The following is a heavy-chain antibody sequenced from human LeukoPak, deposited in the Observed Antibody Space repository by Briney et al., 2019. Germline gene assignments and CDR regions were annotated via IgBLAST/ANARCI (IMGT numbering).Heavy chain of an antibody. CDR1: GYTFTSYG. CDR2: ISTYNGNT. D-gene: IGHD2-15*01. CDR3: ARDWATPGGDWFDP. V-gene: IGHV1-18*01. J-gene: IGHJ5*02. Sequence: ASVKVSCKASGYTFTSYGISWVRQAPGQGLEWMGWISTYNGNTNCAQKLQGRVTMTTDTSTSTAYMELRSLRSDDTAVYYCARDWATPGGDWFDPWGQGTLVTVSS.